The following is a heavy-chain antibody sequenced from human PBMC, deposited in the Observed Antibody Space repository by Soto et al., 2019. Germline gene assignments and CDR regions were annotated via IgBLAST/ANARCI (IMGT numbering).Heavy chain of an antibody. J-gene: IGHJ4*01. D-gene: IGHD6-19*01. Sequence: PSQTLSLTCAISGDSVSSNTAAWNWIRSSPSRGLEWLGRTYYRSNWRHDYAVAVKSRITVNPDISMICFSLQLKSVTPDDTAVYYWERGVAGSGFDLWGQGTLVTVSS. CDR2: TYYRSNWRH. CDR3: ERGVAGSGFDL. CDR1: GDSVSSNTAA. V-gene: IGHV6-1*01.